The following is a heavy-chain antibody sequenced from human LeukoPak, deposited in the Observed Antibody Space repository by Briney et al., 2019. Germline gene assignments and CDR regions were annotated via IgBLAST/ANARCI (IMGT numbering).Heavy chain of an antibody. V-gene: IGHV4-34*01. J-gene: IGHJ3*02. CDR3: ATDLGMILVPDAFDM. CDR1: GGSFSGYY. D-gene: IGHD3-22*01. CDR2: INHSGST. Sequence: PSETLSLTCAVYGGSFSGYYWSWIRQPPGKGLEWIGEINHSGSTNYNPSLKSRVTISVDTSKNQFSLKLSSVTAADTAVYYCATDLGMILVPDAFDMWGQGTMVTVSS.